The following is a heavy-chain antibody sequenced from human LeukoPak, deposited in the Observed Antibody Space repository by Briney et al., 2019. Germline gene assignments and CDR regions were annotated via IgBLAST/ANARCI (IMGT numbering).Heavy chain of an antibody. CDR2: INPKTRHA. D-gene: IGHD1-26*01. V-gene: IGHV1-8*01. Sequence: ASEKVSYKASGYTFTRYVLKWVRQATGQGLDWLGWINPKTRHAVDAQKFRGRVTMTGNTSIRTAYMELSSLKSDDSAVYYCARGSADALVTALFGSGNAQNYFDPWGQGTLVTVSS. CDR1: GYTFTRYV. CDR3: ARGSADALVTALFGSGNAQNYFDP. J-gene: IGHJ5*02.